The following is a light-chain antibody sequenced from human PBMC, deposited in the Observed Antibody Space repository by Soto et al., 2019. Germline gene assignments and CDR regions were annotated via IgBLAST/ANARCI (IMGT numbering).Light chain of an antibody. CDR1: SSDVGGYDY. V-gene: IGLV2-8*01. CDR3: SSYAGTHIV. Sequence: LTQPPSASGSPGQSVAISCTGTSSDVGGYDYVSWYQQHPGKAPKLMIYDVSKRPSGVPDRFSGSKSGNTASLTVSGLQAEDEADYYCSSYAGTHIVFGTGTKVTVL. CDR2: DVS. J-gene: IGLJ1*01.